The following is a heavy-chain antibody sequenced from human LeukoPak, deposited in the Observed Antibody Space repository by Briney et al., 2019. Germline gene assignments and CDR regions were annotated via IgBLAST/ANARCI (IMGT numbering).Heavy chain of an antibody. J-gene: IGHJ4*02. CDR1: GFTFSSYG. Sequence: GGSLRLSCAASGFTFSSYGMHWVRQAPGKGLEWVAVISYDGSNKYYADSVKGRLTISRDNSKNTLYLQMNSLRAEDTAVYYCAKDRLRYCSGGSCYYFDYWGQGTLVTVSS. D-gene: IGHD2-15*01. CDR3: AKDRLRYCSGGSCYYFDY. V-gene: IGHV3-30*18. CDR2: ISYDGSNK.